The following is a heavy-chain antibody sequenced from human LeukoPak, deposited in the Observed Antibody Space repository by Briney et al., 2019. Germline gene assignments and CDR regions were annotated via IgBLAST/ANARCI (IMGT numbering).Heavy chain of an antibody. Sequence: GGSLRLSCAASGFTFSSSWMHWVRQAPGKGLVWVSRINHDGSTTNYVDSVKGRFTISRDNAKNTLYLQMNSLRAEDTAVFYCVRDRYYGMDVWGQGTTVTVSS. J-gene: IGHJ6*02. CDR3: VRDRYYGMDV. CDR1: GFTFSSSW. V-gene: IGHV3-74*01. CDR2: INHDGSTT.